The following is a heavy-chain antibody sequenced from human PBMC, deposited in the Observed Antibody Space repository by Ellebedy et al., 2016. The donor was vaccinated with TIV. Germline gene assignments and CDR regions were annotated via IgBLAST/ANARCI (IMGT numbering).Heavy chain of an antibody. Sequence: VSVKVSCKASGYTFTSHGISWVRQAPGQGLEWMGWISDDNGNTNYAQKLKGRVTMTTDTSTRTAYMELRSLRSDDTAVYYCARDLPGDNWNYRPGAFDIWGQGTMVIVSS. D-gene: IGHD1-7*01. CDR3: ARDLPGDNWNYRPGAFDI. V-gene: IGHV1-18*04. CDR1: GYTFTSHG. J-gene: IGHJ3*02. CDR2: ISDDNGNT.